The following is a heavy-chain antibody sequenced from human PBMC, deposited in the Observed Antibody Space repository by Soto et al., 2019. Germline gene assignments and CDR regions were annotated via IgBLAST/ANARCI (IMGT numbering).Heavy chain of an antibody. CDR3: ARGIRTRYFDY. V-gene: IGHV4-30-4*01. Sequence: ASETLSLTCTVSGGSISSGDYYWSWIRQPPGKGLEWIGYIYYSGSTYYNPSLKSRVTISVDTSKNQFSLKLSSVTAADTAVYYCARGIRTRYFDYWCQGTLVTVSS. CDR2: IYYSGST. J-gene: IGHJ4*02. CDR1: GGSISSGDYY.